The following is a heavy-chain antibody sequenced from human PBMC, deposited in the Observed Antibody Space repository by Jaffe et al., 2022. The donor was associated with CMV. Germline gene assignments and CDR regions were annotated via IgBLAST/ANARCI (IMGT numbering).Heavy chain of an antibody. V-gene: IGHV3-9*01. CDR1: GFTFDDYA. D-gene: IGHD6-13*01. J-gene: IGHJ6*02. CDR2: ISWNSGSI. CDR3: AKAAAAGNYYYYGMDV. Sequence: EVQLVESGGGLVQPGRSLRLSCAASGFTFDDYAMHWVRQAPGKGLEWVSGISWNSGSIGYADSVKGRFTISRDNAKNSLYLQMNSLRAEDTALYYCAKAAAAGNYYYYGMDVWGQGTTVTVSS.